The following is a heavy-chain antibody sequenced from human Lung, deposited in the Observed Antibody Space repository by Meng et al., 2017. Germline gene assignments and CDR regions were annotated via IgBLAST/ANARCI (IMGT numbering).Heavy chain of an antibody. CDR2: VYHSGST. Sequence: QVQLQESGPGLVKPSGTLSLTCAVSGGSISSNNWWSWVRQTPGRGLEWIGEVYHSGSTNYNPSLKSRVIISVNNSKNQFSLKPTSVTAADTAVYYCARDDSGYADFDSWGQGTLVTVSS. V-gene: IGHV4-4*02. CDR1: GGSISSNNW. J-gene: IGHJ4*02. CDR3: ARDDSGYADFDS. D-gene: IGHD3-22*01.